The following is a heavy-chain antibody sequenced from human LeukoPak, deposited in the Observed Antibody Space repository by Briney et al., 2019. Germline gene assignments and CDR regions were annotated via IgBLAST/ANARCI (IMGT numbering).Heavy chain of an antibody. Sequence: SETLSLTCAVYGGSFSGYYWSWIRQPPGKGLEWIGEINHSGSTNYNPSLKSRVTISVDMSKNQFSLKLSSVTAADTAVYYCARRSVVRGVTPFDYWGQGTLVTVSS. V-gene: IGHV4-34*01. CDR2: INHSGST. CDR1: GGSFSGYY. D-gene: IGHD3-10*01. J-gene: IGHJ4*02. CDR3: ARRSVVRGVTPFDY.